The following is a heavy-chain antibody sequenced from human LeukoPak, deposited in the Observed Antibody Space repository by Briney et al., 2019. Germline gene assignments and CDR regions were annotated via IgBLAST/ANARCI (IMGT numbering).Heavy chain of an antibody. CDR3: ARVQFLEWFPFDY. CDR2: IYYSGTT. V-gene: IGHV4-59*01. Sequence: PSETLSLTCTVSGGSISSYYWSWIRQPPGKGLEWIGYIYYSGTTNYNPSLKSRVTISVDTSKNQFSLKLSSVTAADTAVYYCARVQFLEWFPFDYWGQGALVSVSS. J-gene: IGHJ4*02. D-gene: IGHD3-3*01. CDR1: GGSISSYY.